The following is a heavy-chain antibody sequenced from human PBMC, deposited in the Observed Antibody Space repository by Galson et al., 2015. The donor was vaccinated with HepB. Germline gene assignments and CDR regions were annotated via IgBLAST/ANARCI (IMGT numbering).Heavy chain of an antibody. J-gene: IGHJ4*02. D-gene: IGHD3-9*01. V-gene: IGHV3-21*01. CDR1: GFTFSSYS. Sequence: SLRLSCAASGFTFSSYSMNWVRQAPGKGLEWVSSISSSSSYIYYADSVKGRFTISRDNSKNTLYLQMNSLRAEDTAVYYCARELRYLSGYHFDYWGQETLVTVSS. CDR3: ARELRYLSGYHFDY. CDR2: ISSSSSYI.